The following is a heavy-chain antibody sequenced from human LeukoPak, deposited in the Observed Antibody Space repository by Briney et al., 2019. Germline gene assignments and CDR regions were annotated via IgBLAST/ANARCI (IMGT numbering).Heavy chain of an antibody. V-gene: IGHV3-21*01. CDR3: ARSKGRGYTTPWAY. CDR1: GFTFHYYT. CDR2: ISGSGALI. Sequence: GGSLRLSCAASGFTFHYYTLHWVRQAPGKGLEWVSSISGSGALIDYADSVRGRFTISKDNAKTSLFLQMNSLRAEDTALYYCARSKGRGYTTPWAYWGQGTLVTVSS. D-gene: IGHD5-18*01. J-gene: IGHJ4*02.